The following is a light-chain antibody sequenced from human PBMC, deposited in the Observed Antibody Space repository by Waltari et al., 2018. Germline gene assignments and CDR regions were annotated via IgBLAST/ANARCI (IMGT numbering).Light chain of an antibody. J-gene: IGLJ3*02. Sequence: QSVLTQPPSASGTPGQRVTISCSGSSSNIGSTYVYWYQQLPGTPPKLLIFRNNQRPSGVPDRFSGSRSGTSASLAISGLRSDDEADYYCAAWDDSLSGFWVFGGGTKLTVL. CDR2: RNN. CDR3: AAWDDSLSGFWV. CDR1: SSNIGSTY. V-gene: IGLV1-47*01.